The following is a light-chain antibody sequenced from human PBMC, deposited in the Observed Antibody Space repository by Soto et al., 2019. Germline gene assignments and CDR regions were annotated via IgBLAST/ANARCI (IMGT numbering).Light chain of an antibody. V-gene: IGLV2-18*01. J-gene: IGLJ1*01. CDR3: RLDTSDSKEG. CDR1: SSELGSYNN. CDR2: EIS. Sequence: ALTQPPSVSGSPGMQFAISCTGTSSELGSYNNATWYQRRPGTGPKRMIYEISNRPTGIPDRFSGSMSGNTASLTISALQPEDDAEHFRRLDTSDSKEGFGTGPKVTVL.